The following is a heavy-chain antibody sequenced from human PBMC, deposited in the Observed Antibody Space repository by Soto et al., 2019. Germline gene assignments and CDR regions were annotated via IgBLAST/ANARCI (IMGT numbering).Heavy chain of an antibody. V-gene: IGHV3-30*18. CDR1: GFTFSSYG. CDR3: AKDLVVRDYVWGSYVDP. Sequence: VGSLRLSCAASGFTFSSYGMHWVRQAPGKGLEWVAVISYDGSNKYYADSVKGRFTISRDNSKNTLYLQMNSLRAEDTAVYYCAKDLVVRDYVWGSYVDPWGQGTLVTVSS. CDR2: ISYDGSNK. J-gene: IGHJ5*02. D-gene: IGHD3-16*01.